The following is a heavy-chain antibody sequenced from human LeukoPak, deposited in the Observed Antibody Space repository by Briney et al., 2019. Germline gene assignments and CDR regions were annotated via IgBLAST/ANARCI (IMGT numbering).Heavy chain of an antibody. CDR1: GFSVSGNF. CDR3: AKDPTHYRVWDYYETIGLSY. J-gene: IGHJ4*02. CDR2: IRYDGSNK. Sequence: GGSLRLSCAASGFSVSGNFMTWVRQAPGKGLEWVAFIRYDGSNKYYADSVKGRFTISRDNSKNTLNLQMNSLRAEDTAVYYCAKDPTHYRVWDYYETIGLSYWGQGTLVTVSS. V-gene: IGHV3-30*02. D-gene: IGHD3-22*01.